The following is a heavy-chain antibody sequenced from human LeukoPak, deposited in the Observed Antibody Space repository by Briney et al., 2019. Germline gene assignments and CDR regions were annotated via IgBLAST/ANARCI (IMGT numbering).Heavy chain of an antibody. CDR3: ARAVEMATTPRVNWFDP. CDR1: GYTFTGYY. CDR2: INTNTGNP. V-gene: IGHV7-4-1*02. D-gene: IGHD5-24*01. Sequence: ASVKVSCKASGYTFTGYYMHWVRQAPGQGLEWMGWINTNTGNPTYAQGFTGRFVFSLDTSVSTAYLQISSLKAEDTAVYYCARAVEMATTPRVNWFDPWGQGTLVTVSS. J-gene: IGHJ5*02.